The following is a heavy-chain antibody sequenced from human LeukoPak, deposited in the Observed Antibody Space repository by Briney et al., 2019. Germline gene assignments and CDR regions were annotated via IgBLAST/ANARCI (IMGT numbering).Heavy chain of an antibody. CDR3: ARQRGSGCLDY. V-gene: IGHV3-11*04. Sequence: GGSLRLSCAASGFTFSDHYMSWIRQVPGKGLEWVAYISGSGNSIDYADSVKGRFTISRDNAKNSVYLQMNSLRAEDTAVYYCARQRGSGCLDYWGQGTLVTVSS. CDR2: ISGSGNSI. CDR1: GFTFSDHY. J-gene: IGHJ4*02. D-gene: IGHD6-19*01.